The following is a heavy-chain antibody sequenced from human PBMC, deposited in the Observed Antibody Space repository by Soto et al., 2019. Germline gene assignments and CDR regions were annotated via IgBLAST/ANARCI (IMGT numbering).Heavy chain of an antibody. Sequence: SETLSLTCTVSGGSISSYYWSWIRQPPGKGLEWIGYIYYSGSTNYNPSLKSRVTTSVDTSKNQFSLKLSSVTAADTAVYYCSFHVSTASENYTLSWGEAPLVTV. CDR2: IYYSGST. CDR3: SFHVSTASENYTLS. J-gene: IGHJ5*02. CDR1: GGSISSYY. D-gene: IGHD5-18*01. V-gene: IGHV4-59*08.